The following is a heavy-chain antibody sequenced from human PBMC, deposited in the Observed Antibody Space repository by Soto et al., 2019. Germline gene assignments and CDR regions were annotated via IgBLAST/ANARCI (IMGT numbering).Heavy chain of an antibody. CDR2: INHSGST. Sequence: SETLSLTCAVDGGSFIGYYWIWIRQHPGKGLEWIGEINHSGSTNYNPSLKSRVTISVDTSKNQFSLKLSSVTAADTAVYYCARGNYVWGSYRHDYWGQGTLVTGSS. V-gene: IGHV4-34*01. D-gene: IGHD3-16*02. J-gene: IGHJ4*02. CDR1: GGSFIGYY. CDR3: ARGNYVWGSYRHDY.